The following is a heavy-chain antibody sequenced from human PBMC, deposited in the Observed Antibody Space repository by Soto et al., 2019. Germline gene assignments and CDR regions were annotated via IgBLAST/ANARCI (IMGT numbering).Heavy chain of an antibody. CDR3: ARVIAAAGRGNWFDT. V-gene: IGHV1-18*04. CDR2: ISAYNGNT. Sequence: ASVKVSCKASGYTFTSYGISWVRQAPGQGLEWMGWISAYNGNTNYAQKLQGRVTMTTDTSTSTAYMELRSLRSDDTAVYYCARVIAAAGRGNWFDTWGQGTLVTVSS. J-gene: IGHJ5*02. CDR1: GYTFTSYG. D-gene: IGHD6-13*01.